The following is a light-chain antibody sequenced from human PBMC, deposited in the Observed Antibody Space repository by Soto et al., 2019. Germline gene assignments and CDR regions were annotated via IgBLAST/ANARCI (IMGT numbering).Light chain of an antibody. CDR3: CLITFSSIYI. CDR1: SNDVGGLNF. J-gene: IGLJ1*01. CDR2: EVS. V-gene: IGLV2-14*01. Sequence: QSALTQPASVSGSPGQSITISCTGTSNDVGGLNFVSWYQQHPGKVPKLMIYEVSYRPSGVSHRFSGSKSGNTASLTISGLQAEDEADYYCCLITFSSIYIFGPGTKRTVL.